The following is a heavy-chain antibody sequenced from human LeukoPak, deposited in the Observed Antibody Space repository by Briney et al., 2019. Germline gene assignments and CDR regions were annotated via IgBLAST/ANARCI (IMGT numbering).Heavy chain of an antibody. J-gene: IGHJ3*02. CDR2: MNPNSGNI. CDR3: ARQGIDAFDI. CDR1: GYTFTSYD. V-gene: IGHV1-8*03. Sequence: ASVKVSCKASGYTFTSYDINWMRQATGQGLEWMGWMNPNSGNIGYVQRFQGRVTITLNTSISTAYMELNSLRSEDTAVYYCARQGIDAFDIWGQGTMVTVSS.